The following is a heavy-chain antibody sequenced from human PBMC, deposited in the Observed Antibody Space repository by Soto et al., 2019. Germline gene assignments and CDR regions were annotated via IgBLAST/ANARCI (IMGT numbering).Heavy chain of an antibody. D-gene: IGHD3-9*01. CDR2: INHSGST. V-gene: IGHV4-34*01. CDR3: ARGKHYDILTGYYTVDYGMDV. J-gene: IGHJ6*02. Sequence: SETLSLTCAVYGGSFSGYYWSWSRQPPGKGLEWIGEINHSGSTNYNPSLKSRVTISVDTSKNQFSLKLSSVTAADTAVYYCARGKHYDILTGYYTVDYGMDVWGQGTTVT. CDR1: GGSFSGYY.